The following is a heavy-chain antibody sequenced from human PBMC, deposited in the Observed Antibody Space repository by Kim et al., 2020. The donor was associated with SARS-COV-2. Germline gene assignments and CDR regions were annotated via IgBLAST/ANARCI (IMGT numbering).Heavy chain of an antibody. CDR1: GGTFSGYA. CDR2: IIPIFGTA. CDR3: ARIGSGGSCYPEG. Sequence: SVKVSCKASGGTFSGYAISWVRQAPGQGLEWMGGIIPIFGTANYAQKFQGRVTITADESTSTAYMELSSLRSEDTAVYYCARIGSGGSCYPEGWGRGTLVTVSS. D-gene: IGHD2-15*01. J-gene: IGHJ4*02. V-gene: IGHV1-69*13.